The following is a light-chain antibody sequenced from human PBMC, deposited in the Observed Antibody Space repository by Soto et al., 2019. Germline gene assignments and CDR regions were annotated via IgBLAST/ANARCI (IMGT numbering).Light chain of an antibody. CDR3: HESEV. Sequence: EIVLTQSPGTLSLSPGERATLSCRASQSVSSSYLAWYQQKPGQAPRLLIYGASSRATGIPDRISGSGSGTDFTLTISRLEPEDFAVYYCHESEVFGGGTKVDIK. V-gene: IGKV3-20*01. CDR2: GAS. J-gene: IGKJ4*01. CDR1: QSVSSSY.